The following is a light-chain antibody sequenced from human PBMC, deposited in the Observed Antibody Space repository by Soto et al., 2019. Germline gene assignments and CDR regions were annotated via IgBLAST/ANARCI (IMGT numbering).Light chain of an antibody. CDR3: SSYTSSSTLV. V-gene: IGLV2-14*01. CDR2: DVS. Sequence: QSVLTQPASVSGSPGQSITISCTGTSSDVGGYNYVSWYQQHPGKAPKLMIYDVSNRPSGVSNRFSGSKSGNTASLTISGLQAEDEAAYYCSSYTSSSTLVFGTGTQLTVL. CDR1: SSDVGGYNY. J-gene: IGLJ1*01.